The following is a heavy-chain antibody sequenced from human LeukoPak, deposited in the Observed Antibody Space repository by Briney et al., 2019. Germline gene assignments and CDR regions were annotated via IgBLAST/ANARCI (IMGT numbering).Heavy chain of an antibody. V-gene: IGHV4-61*02. CDR3: ARLTNCSGGSCYSSWFDP. Sequence: SETLSLTCTVSGGSISSGSYYWSWIRQPAGKGLEWIGRIYTSGSTNYNPSLKSRVTISVDTSKNQFSLKLSSVTATDTAVYYCARLTNCSGGSCYSSWFDPWGQGTLVTVSS. CDR1: GGSISSGSYY. CDR2: IYTSGST. J-gene: IGHJ5*02. D-gene: IGHD2-15*01.